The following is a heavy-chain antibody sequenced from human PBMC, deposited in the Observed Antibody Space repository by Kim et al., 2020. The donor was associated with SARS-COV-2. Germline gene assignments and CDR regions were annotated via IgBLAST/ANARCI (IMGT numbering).Heavy chain of an antibody. J-gene: IGHJ4*02. D-gene: IGHD2-21*02. CDR3: AAHMLIGVATAPDY. V-gene: IGHV1-24*01. CDR1: GYTFTELS. CDR2: FDPEHRKT. Sequence: ASVKVSCKVSGYTFTELSMHWVRQAPGKGLEWMGHFDPEHRKTLYAQKFQGRLTMTEDTSADTAYMVLSSLTSDDTAVYFCAAHMLIGVATAPDYWGQGTLVTVSS.